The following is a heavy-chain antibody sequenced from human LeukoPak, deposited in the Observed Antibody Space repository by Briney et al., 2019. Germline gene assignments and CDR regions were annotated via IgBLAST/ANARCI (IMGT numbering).Heavy chain of an antibody. Sequence: SETLSLTCTGSGGSISSYYWSWIRQPAGKGLEWIGRMYPSGSTNYNPSLKSRVTMSVDTSKNQFSLKLTSVTAADTAVYYCARAPVAGSSGPNWFDPWGQGTLVTVSS. V-gene: IGHV4-4*07. CDR2: MYPSGST. J-gene: IGHJ5*02. CDR3: ARAPVAGSSGPNWFDP. CDR1: GGSISSYY. D-gene: IGHD6-19*01.